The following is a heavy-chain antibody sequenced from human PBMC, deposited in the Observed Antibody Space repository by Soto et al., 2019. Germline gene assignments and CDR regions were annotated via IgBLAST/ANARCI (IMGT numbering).Heavy chain of an antibody. J-gene: IGHJ4*02. D-gene: IGHD4-17*01. CDR2: ISWGSGSI. CDR1: GFTFDDYA. Sequence: SLRLSCAVSGFTFDDYAMHWVRQAPGKGLEWVSGISWGSGSIDYADSVKGRFTISRDNAKNSLYLQMNSLRAEDTAVYYCARDDSNRYGCNPGDYWGQGTLVTVSS. CDR3: ARDDSNRYGCNPGDY. V-gene: IGHV3-9*01.